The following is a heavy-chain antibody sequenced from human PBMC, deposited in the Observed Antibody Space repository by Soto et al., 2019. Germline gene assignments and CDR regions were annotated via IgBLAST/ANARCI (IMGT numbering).Heavy chain of an antibody. CDR3: AREVFCSSSSCQVRYGMDV. V-gene: IGHV3-53*01. D-gene: IGHD2-2*01. Sequence: GGSLRLSCAPSGFTVSSHYMSWVRQAPGKGLEWVSVINSGGSTYYADSVKGRFTISRDHSRNTLYLQMNSLRVEDTAVYYCAREVFCSSSSCQVRYGMDVWGQGTTVTSP. CDR1: GFTVSSHY. J-gene: IGHJ6*02. CDR2: INSGGST.